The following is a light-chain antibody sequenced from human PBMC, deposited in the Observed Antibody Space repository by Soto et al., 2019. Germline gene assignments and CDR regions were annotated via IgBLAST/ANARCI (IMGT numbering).Light chain of an antibody. CDR2: WAS. V-gene: IGKV4-1*01. CDR1: QSVLYTSNNKNF. CDR3: HQYYSSPFT. J-gene: IGKJ3*01. Sequence: DIVMTRSPDSLAVSLGERATINCKSSQSVLYTSNNKNFLAWYQQKPGQPPKLLIYWASTRESGVPDRFSGSGSGTDFTLTISSLQAEDVAVYYCHQYYSSPFTFGPGTKVDIK.